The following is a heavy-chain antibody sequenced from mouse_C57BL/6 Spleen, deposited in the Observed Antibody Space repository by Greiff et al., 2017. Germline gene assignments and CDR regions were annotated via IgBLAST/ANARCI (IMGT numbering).Heavy chain of an antibody. CDR2: IWRGGST. V-gene: IGHV2-5*01. CDR3: AKNRDSNYGFDY. Sequence: VKLMESGPGLVQPSQSLSITCTVSGFSLTSYGVHWVRQSPGKGLEWLGVIWRGGSTDYNAAFMSRLSITKDNSKSQVFFKMNSLQADDTAIYYCAKNRDSNYGFDYWGQGTTLTVSS. J-gene: IGHJ2*01. D-gene: IGHD2-5*01. CDR1: GFSLTSYG.